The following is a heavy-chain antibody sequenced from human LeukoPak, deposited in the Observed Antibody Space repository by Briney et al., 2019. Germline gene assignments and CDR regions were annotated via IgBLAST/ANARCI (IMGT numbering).Heavy chain of an antibody. V-gene: IGHV4-59*08. CDR1: GGSISSYY. CDR2: IYYSGST. CDR3: ARGIIAVVGNGYVFYI. D-gene: IGHD6-19*01. Sequence: SETLSLTCTVSGGSISSYYRSWIRQPPGKGLEWIGYIYYSGSTNYNPSLKSRVTISVDTSKNQFSMKLSSVTAADTAVYYCARGIIAVVGNGYVFYIWGQGNMVSVSS. J-gene: IGHJ3*02.